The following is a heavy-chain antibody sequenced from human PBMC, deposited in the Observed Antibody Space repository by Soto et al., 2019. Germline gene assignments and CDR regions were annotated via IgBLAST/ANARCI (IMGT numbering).Heavy chain of an antibody. CDR3: ARGGHMVRGVIIKNYYYSGMDV. Sequence: GGSLRLSCAASGFTFSSYAMSWVRQAPGKGLEWVSAISGSGGSTYYADSVKGRFTISRDNSKNTLYLQMNSLRAEDTAVYYCARGGHMVRGVIIKNYYYSGMDVWGQGTTVTVSS. CDR1: GFTFSSYA. V-gene: IGHV3-23*01. D-gene: IGHD3-10*01. CDR2: ISGSGGST. J-gene: IGHJ6*02.